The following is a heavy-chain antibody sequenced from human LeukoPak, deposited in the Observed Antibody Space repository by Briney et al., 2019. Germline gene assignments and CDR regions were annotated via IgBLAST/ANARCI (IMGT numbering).Heavy chain of an antibody. CDR2: ISWNSGSI. CDR3: AKDEFVASDFTGAFDI. Sequence: PGGSLRLSCAASGFTFDDYAMHWVQQAPGKGLEWVSGISWNSGSIGYADSVKGRFTISRDNAKNSLFLQMNSLRAEDMALYYCAKDEFVASDFTGAFDIWGQGTMVTVSS. CDR1: GFTFDDYA. V-gene: IGHV3-9*03. J-gene: IGHJ3*02. D-gene: IGHD2-8*02.